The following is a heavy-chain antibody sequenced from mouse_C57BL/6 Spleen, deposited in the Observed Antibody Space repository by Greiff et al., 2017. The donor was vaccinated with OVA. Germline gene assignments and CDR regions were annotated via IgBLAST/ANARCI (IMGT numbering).Heavy chain of an antibody. CDR1: GYAFSSSW. V-gene: IGHV1-82*01. J-gene: IGHJ4*01. D-gene: IGHD2-5*01. Sequence: VQLQQSGPELVKPGASVKISCKASGYAFSSSWMNWVKQRPGKGLEWIGRIYPGDGDTNYNGKFKGKATLTADKSSSTAYMQLSSLTSEDSAVSFCAKDYSNNDAIDSWGQGTSVTVSS. CDR3: AKDYSNNDAIDS. CDR2: IYPGDGDT.